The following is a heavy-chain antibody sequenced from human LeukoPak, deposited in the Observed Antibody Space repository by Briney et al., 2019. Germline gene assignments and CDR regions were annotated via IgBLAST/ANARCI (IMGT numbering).Heavy chain of an antibody. V-gene: IGHV4-39*01. CDR3: ARQYYDFWSGYYYYYGMDV. Sequence: SETLSLTCTVSGGSISSSSYYWGWIRQPPGKGLEWIGSIYYSGSTYYNPSLKSRVTISVDTSKNQFSLKLSSGTAADTAVYYCARQYYDFWSGYYYYYGMDVWGQGTTVTVSS. D-gene: IGHD3-3*01. CDR1: GGSISSSSYY. CDR2: IYYSGST. J-gene: IGHJ6*02.